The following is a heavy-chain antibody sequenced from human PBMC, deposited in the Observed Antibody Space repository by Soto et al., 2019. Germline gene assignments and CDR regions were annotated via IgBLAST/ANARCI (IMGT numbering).Heavy chain of an antibody. CDR2: ISSTGSGT. V-gene: IGHV3-48*03. D-gene: IGHD1-1*01. CDR1: GFTFSSYE. J-gene: IGHJ4*02. Sequence: PGGSLRLSCAASGFTFSSYEMHWVRQAQGKGMEWLSYISSTGSGTHYADSVKGRFTMSRDNTKNSVSLQMSSLRAEDTAVYYCVRDLHEPRATDALRVANWGQGTQVTVSS. CDR3: VRDLHEPRATDALRVAN.